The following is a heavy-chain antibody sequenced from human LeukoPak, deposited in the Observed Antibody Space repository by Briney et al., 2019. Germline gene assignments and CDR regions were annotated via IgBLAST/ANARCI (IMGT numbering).Heavy chain of an antibody. CDR2: IYSGGST. CDR1: GFSVSSNY. Sequence: GGSLRLSCEASGFSVSSNYMTWVRQAPGKGLEWASVIYSGGSTYYADSVKGRFIISRDNSKNTVYLQMNSLRAEDTAVYYCARVIGVVRADYYFDYWGQGTLVAVSS. CDR3: ARVIGVVRADYYFDY. J-gene: IGHJ4*02. D-gene: IGHD3-10*01. V-gene: IGHV3-53*01.